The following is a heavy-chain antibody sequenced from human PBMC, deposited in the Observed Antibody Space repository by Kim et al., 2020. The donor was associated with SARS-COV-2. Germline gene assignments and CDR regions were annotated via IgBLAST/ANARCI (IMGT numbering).Heavy chain of an antibody. D-gene: IGHD3-22*01. CDR1: GFTFSSYG. V-gene: IGHV3-30*18. Sequence: GGSLRLSCAASGFTFSSYGMHWVRQAPGKGLEWVAVISYDGSNKYYADSVKGRFTISRDNSKNTLYLQMNSLRAEDTAVYYCAKDSYYDSSGCYPWGQGTLVTVSS. J-gene: IGHJ5*02. CDR3: AKDSYYDSSGCYP. CDR2: ISYDGSNK.